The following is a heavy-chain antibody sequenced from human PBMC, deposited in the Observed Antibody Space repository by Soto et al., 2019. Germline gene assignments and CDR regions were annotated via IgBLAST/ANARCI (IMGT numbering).Heavy chain of an antibody. D-gene: IGHD6-19*01. V-gene: IGHV3-23*01. J-gene: IGHJ1*01. CDR3: ARCTGGWSCCECFRR. Sequence: GGSLRLSCVASGFTFNSYAMTWVRQAPGKGLEWVSAISGSGDSTYYADSVKGRFTISRDNSKNTLYLKINSLRAEDTAVYYFARCTGGWSCCECFRRWGQGTLGSVSS. CDR2: ISGSGDST. CDR1: GFTFNSYA.